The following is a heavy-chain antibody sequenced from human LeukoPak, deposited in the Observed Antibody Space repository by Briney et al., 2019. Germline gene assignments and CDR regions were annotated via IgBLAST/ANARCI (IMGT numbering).Heavy chain of an antibody. CDR2: ISGSGGST. Sequence: GGSLRLSRAASGFTFSSYAMSWVRQAPGKGLEWVSDISGSGGSTYYADSVKGRFTISRDNSKNTLYLQMNSLRAEDTAVYYCAKADYGSGYSNAFDMWGQGTMVTVSS. D-gene: IGHD3-22*01. CDR3: AKADYGSGYSNAFDM. J-gene: IGHJ3*02. V-gene: IGHV3-23*01. CDR1: GFTFSSYA.